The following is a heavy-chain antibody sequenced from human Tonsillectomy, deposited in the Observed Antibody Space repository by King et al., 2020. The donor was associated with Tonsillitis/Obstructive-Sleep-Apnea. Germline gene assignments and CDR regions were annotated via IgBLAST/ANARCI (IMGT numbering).Heavy chain of an antibody. CDR3: AKYLILAAAGNPGDTFDI. CDR1: GFTFDDFP. CDR2: ISWNSANL. D-gene: IGHD6-13*01. J-gene: IGHJ3*02. V-gene: IGHV3-9*01. Sequence: VQLVESGGGLVQPGRSLRLSCAASGFTFDDFPMHWVRQAPGKGLEWVSGISWNSANLVYADSVKGRFTISRDNTKNSLYLQMNSLRAEDSALYYCAKYLILAAAGNPGDTFDIWGQGTMVTVSS.